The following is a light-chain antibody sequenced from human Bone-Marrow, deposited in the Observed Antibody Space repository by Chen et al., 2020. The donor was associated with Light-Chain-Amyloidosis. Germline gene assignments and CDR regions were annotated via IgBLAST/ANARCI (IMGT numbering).Light chain of an antibody. Sequence: EIVMTQSPATLSVSPGERATLSCRASQSVSSNLAWYQQTPGQAPRLLIYGASTRSTGIPARFSGSGSGTEFTLTISSLQSKDFAVYYCQQYNNWPPLTFGGGTKVEIK. CDR1: QSVSSN. J-gene: IGKJ4*01. CDR3: QQYNNWPPLT. V-gene: IGKV3-15*01. CDR2: GAS.